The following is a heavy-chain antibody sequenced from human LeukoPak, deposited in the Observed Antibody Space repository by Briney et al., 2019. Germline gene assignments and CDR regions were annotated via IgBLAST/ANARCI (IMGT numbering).Heavy chain of an antibody. CDR2: IYYSGST. CDR3: ARVPVNDITMIAG. V-gene: IGHV4-59*01. D-gene: IGHD3-22*01. J-gene: IGHJ4*02. Sequence: SETLSLTCTVSGGSISSYYWSWIRQPPGKGLEWIGYIYYSGSTNYNPSLKSRVTISVDTSKNQFSLKLSSVTAADTAVYYCARVPVNDITMIAGWGQGTLVTVSS. CDR1: GGSISSYY.